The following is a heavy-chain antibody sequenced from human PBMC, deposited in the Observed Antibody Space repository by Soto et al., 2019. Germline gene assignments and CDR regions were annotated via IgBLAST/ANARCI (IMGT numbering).Heavy chain of an antibody. Sequence: PGGSLRLSCAASGFTFNTYAMTWVRQAPGKGLEWVSAISGSGGSTYYADSVKGRFTISRDNSESTLYLQMNSLTADDTAVYYCAKNLGSSTSPTQHWGQGTLVTVSS. J-gene: IGHJ1*01. V-gene: IGHV3-23*01. CDR2: ISGSGGST. D-gene: IGHD2-2*01. CDR1: GFTFNTYA. CDR3: AKNLGSSTSPTQH.